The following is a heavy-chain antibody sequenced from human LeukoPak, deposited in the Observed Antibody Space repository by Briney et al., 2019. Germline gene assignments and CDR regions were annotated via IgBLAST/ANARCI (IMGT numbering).Heavy chain of an antibody. Sequence: PSETLSLTCAVSGGSFFGSHWNWIRQSPEKGRKWFGEINHSGRTNYSPSLKSRVTISVDTSKSQFFLKLTSVTAADTAVYYCARDPTTVVTLPYYFDFWGQGTLVTVSA. J-gene: IGHJ4*02. CDR3: ARDPTTVVTLPYYFDF. CDR1: GGSFFGSH. V-gene: IGHV4-34*01. D-gene: IGHD4-23*01. CDR2: INHSGRT.